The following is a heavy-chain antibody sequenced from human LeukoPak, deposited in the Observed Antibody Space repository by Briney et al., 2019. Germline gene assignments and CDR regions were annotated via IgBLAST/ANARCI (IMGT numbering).Heavy chain of an antibody. V-gene: IGHV3-30*04. J-gene: IGHJ6*04. D-gene: IGHD2-2*01. CDR3: ARDRIVVVPAAIYYYYYYGMDV. CDR1: GFTFSSYA. Sequence: GGSLRLSCAAPGFTFSSYAMHWVRQAPGKGLEWVAVISYDGSNKYYADSVKGRFTISRDNSKNTLYLQMNSLRAEDTAVYYCARDRIVVVPAAIYYYYYYGMDVWGKGTTVTVSS. CDR2: ISYDGSNK.